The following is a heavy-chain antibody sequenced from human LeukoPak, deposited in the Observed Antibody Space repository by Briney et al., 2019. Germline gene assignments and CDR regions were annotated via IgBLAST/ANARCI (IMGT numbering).Heavy chain of an antibody. CDR1: GFTFSSYA. CDR2: ISGSGGST. D-gene: IGHD1-26*01. J-gene: IGHJ4*02. CDR3: ARDGSSGSYFPFTSDYFDY. V-gene: IGHV3-23*01. Sequence: GGSLRLSCAASGFTFSSYAMSWVRQAPGKGLEWVSAISGSGGSTYYADSVKGRFTISRDNSKNTLYLQMNSLRAEDTAVYYCARDGSSGSYFPFTSDYFDYWGQGTLVTVSS.